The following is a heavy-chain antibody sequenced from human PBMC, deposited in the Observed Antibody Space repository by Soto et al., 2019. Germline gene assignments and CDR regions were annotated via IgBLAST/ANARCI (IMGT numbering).Heavy chain of an antibody. Sequence: QVQLVQSGAEVKKPGASVKVSCKASGYTFTSYGISWVRQAPGQGLEWMGWISGKTAKTNYAQNLQGRVTITTDTSTSTAYMDLRSLRSDDTAVYYCARVPREIILVGMDVWGQGTTVTVSS. CDR1: GYTFTSYG. CDR3: ARVPREIILVGMDV. V-gene: IGHV1-18*04. J-gene: IGHJ6*02. CDR2: ISGKTAKT. D-gene: IGHD2-2*01.